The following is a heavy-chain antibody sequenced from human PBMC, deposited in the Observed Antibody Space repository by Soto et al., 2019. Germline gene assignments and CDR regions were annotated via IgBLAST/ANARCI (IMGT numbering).Heavy chain of an antibody. CDR3: AKLGVGELLSVGYYFDD. J-gene: IGHJ4*02. CDR2: ISGSGGST. V-gene: IGHV3-23*01. D-gene: IGHD3-10*01. Sequence: PGGSLRLSCAASGFTFSSYAMSWVRQAPGKGLEWVSAISGSGGSTYYADSVKGRFTISRDNSKNTLYLQMNSLRAEDTAVYYCAKLGVGELLSVGYYFDDWGQGTLVPVSS. CDR1: GFTFSSYA.